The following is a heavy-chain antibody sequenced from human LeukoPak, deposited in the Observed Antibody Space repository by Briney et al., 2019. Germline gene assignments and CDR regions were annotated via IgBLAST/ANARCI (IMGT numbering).Heavy chain of an antibody. J-gene: IGHJ3*02. CDR2: IYHSGST. D-gene: IGHD6-13*01. V-gene: IGHV4-38-2*01. CDR1: DGSITGYY. CDR3: ARLSSSWYSGAFDI. Sequence: SETLSLTCSVSDGSITGYYWGWIRQPPGKGLEWIGSIYHSGSTYYNPSLKSRVTISVDTSKNQFSLKLSSVTAADTAVYYCARLSSSWYSGAFDIWGQGTMVTVSS.